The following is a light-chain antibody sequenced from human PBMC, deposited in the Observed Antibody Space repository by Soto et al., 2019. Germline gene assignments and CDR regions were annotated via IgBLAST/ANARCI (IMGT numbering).Light chain of an antibody. CDR3: QKYTSAAWT. V-gene: IGKV1-27*01. CDR1: QGISNY. Sequence: DIPMTQSPSSLSASVGDRVTITCRASQGISNYLAWYQQKPGKGPKLLIYAASTLQSGVPSRFSGSGSGTDFSLTISSLQPEDVATYYCQKYTSAAWTFGQGTKVEIK. CDR2: AAS. J-gene: IGKJ1*01.